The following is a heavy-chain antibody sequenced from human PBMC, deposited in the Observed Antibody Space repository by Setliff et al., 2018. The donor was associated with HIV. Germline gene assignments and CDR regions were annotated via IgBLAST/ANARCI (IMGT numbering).Heavy chain of an antibody. CDR2: IYSDGRT. V-gene: IGHV3-53*01. CDR3: TKGVKWLDP. J-gene: IGHJ5*02. Sequence: GGSLRLSCAASGFTFNSYSMNWVRQAPGKGLGWVSLIYSDGRTYYAESVKGRFTISRDDSKNTLYLQMHSLRVDDTAAYYCTKGVKWLDPWGQGIQVTVSS. D-gene: IGHD3-16*01. CDR1: GFTFNSYS.